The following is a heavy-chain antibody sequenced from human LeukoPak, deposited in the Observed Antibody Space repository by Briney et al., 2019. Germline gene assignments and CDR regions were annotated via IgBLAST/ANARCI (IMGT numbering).Heavy chain of an antibody. CDR3: AGSSGWYGAWFDP. J-gene: IGHJ5*02. D-gene: IGHD6-19*01. CDR1: GFTFSSYA. Sequence: GGSLRLSCAASGFTFSSYAMHWVRQAPGKGLEYVSAISSSGGSTYYADSVKGRFTISRDNSKNTLYLQMGSLRAEDTALYYCAGSSGWYGAWFDPWGQGTLVTVSS. CDR2: ISSSGGST. V-gene: IGHV3-64*02.